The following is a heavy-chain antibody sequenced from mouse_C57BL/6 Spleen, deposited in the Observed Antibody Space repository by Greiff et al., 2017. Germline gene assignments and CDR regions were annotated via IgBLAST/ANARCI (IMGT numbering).Heavy chain of an antibody. D-gene: IGHD2-2*01. Sequence: EVKVEESGPGLVKPSQSLSLTCSVTGYSITSGYYWNWIRQFPGNKLEWMGYISYDGSNNYNPSLKNRISITRDTSKNQFFLKLNSVTTEDTATYYCARDSVTTWGQGTLVTVSA. CDR2: ISYDGSN. V-gene: IGHV3-6*01. J-gene: IGHJ3*01. CDR1: GYSITSGYY. CDR3: ARDSVTT.